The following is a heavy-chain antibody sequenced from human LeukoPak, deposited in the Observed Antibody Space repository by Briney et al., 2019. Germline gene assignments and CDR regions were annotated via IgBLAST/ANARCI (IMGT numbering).Heavy chain of an antibody. D-gene: IGHD2-15*01. CDR2: ISSSGSSI. V-gene: IGHV3-11*04. J-gene: IGHJ3*02. CDR3: AKDSEVVAAGAFDI. Sequence: GGSLRLSCAASGFTFSDYYMSWIRQAPGKGLECLSYISSSGSSIYYADSVKGRFTISRDNAKNSLYLQMNSLRAEDTAVYYCAKDSEVVAAGAFDIWGQGTMVTVSS. CDR1: GFTFSDYY.